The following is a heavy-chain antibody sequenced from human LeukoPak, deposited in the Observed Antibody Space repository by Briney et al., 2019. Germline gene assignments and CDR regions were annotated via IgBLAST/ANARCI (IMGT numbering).Heavy chain of an antibody. CDR3: ARGPDYYYDSSGSFDY. Sequence: GGSLRLSCAASGFSFSDHYMAWIRQAPGKGLEWVSYVSGSGNTIYHADSVKGRFTISRDTAKNSVHLQMNSLRVDDTAVYYCARGPDYYYDSSGSFDYWGQGALVTVSS. J-gene: IGHJ4*02. V-gene: IGHV3-11*01. D-gene: IGHD3-22*01. CDR1: GFSFSDHY. CDR2: VSGSGNTI.